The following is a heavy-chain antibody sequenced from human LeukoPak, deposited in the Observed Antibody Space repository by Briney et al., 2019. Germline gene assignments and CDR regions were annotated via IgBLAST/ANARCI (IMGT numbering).Heavy chain of an antibody. V-gene: IGHV1-69*05. CDR2: IIPIFGTA. J-gene: IGHJ3*02. CDR3: ARARTRTYYYDSSGLHDAFDI. CDR1: GGTFSSYA. D-gene: IGHD3-22*01. Sequence: VASVKVSCKASGGTFSSYAISWVRQAPGQGLEWMGGIIPIFGTANYAQKFQGRVTITTDESTSTAYMELSSLRSEDTAVYYCARARTRTYYYDSSGLHDAFDIWGQGTMVTVSS.